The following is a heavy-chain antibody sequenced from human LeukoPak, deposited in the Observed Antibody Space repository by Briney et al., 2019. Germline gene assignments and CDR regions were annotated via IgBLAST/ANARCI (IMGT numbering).Heavy chain of an antibody. J-gene: IGHJ5*02. CDR2: IIPIFGTA. V-gene: IGHV1-69*05. D-gene: IGHD4-17*01. CDR1: VGTFSSYA. Sequence: SAKVSCKASVGTFSSYAISWVRQAPGEGPGWMGGIIPIFGTANYAQKFQGRVTITTDESTSTAYMELSSLRSEDTAVYYCARAARATVTRGWFDPWGQGTLVTVSS. CDR3: ARAARATVTRGWFDP.